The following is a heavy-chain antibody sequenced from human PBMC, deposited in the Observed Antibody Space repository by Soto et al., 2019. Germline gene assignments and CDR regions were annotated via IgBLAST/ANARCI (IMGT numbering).Heavy chain of an antibody. J-gene: IGHJ4*02. D-gene: IGHD3-9*01. V-gene: IGHV3-23*01. CDR3: AQLGDYDIFTGYSHYFDS. CDR2: LSGRGIST. CDR1: GFAFYSYA. Sequence: GGSLRLSCAASGFAFYSYAMSWVRQAPGRGMEWVSALSGRGISTYYADSVKGRFTISRDNSKNMLYLQMNRLRAEDMAVYYYAQLGDYDIFTGYSHYFDSWGQGTLVTVSS.